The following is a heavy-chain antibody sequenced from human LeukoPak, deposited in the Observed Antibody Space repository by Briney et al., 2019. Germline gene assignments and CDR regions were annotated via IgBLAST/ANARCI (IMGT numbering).Heavy chain of an antibody. CDR1: GGSISSSSYY. J-gene: IGHJ4*02. D-gene: IGHD3-16*02. Sequence: SETLSLTCTVSGGSISSSSYYWGWIRQPPGKGLEWIGSIYYSGSTYYNPSLKSRVTISVDTSKNQFSLKLSSVTAADTAVYYCARWGDYVWGSYRLYYFDYWGQGTLVTVSS. CDR2: IYYSGST. V-gene: IGHV4-39*07. CDR3: ARWGDYVWGSYRLYYFDY.